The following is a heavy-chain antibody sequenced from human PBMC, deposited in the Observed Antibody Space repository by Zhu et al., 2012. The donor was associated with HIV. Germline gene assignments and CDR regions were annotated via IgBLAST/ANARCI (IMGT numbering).Heavy chain of an antibody. CDR3: ARARYSSSWSNDY. J-gene: IGHJ4*02. D-gene: IGHD6-13*01. V-gene: IGHV4-30-4*08. CDR1: GGSISSGDYY. CDR2: IYYSGGT. Sequence: QVQLQESGPGLVKPSQTLSLTCTVSGGSISSGDYYWNWIRQPPGKGLEWIGFIYYSGGTYYNASLKSRLSISVDTSKNQFFLKLTSVTATDTAFYYCARARYSSSWSNDYWGQGNPWSTVSS.